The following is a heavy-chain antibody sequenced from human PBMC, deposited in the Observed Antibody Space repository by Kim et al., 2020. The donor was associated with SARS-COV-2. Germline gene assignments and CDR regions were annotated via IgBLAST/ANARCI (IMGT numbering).Heavy chain of an antibody. J-gene: IGHJ6*01. CDR2: VYHSGST. D-gene: IGHD3-3*01. V-gene: IGHV4-39*01. CDR1: AVSITNSNYY. Sequence: SETLSLTCSVSAVSITNSNYYWGWIRQPPGKGLEWIGSVYHSGSTYYSPSLKSRVTISVDTSKNQFSLRLSSVTAADTAVYYCARGVREWVLYRNFYY. CDR3: ARGVREWVLYRNFYY.